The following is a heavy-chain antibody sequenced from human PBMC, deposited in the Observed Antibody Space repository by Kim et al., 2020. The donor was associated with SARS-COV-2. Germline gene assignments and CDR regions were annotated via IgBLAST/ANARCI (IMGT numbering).Heavy chain of an antibody. CDR3: ARQIWDYYGSGYYYYGMDV. V-gene: IGHV5-51*01. D-gene: IGHD3-10*01. Sequence: GESLKISCKGSGYSFTSYWIGWVRQMPGKGLEWMGIIYPGDSDTRYSPSFQGQVTISADKSISTAYLQWSSLKASDTAMYYCARQIWDYYGSGYYYYGMDVGGQGPTVTVSS. CDR1: GYSFTSYW. CDR2: IYPGDSDT. J-gene: IGHJ6*02.